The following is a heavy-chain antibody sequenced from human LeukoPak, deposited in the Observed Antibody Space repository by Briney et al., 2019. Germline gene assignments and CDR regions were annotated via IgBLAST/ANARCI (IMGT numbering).Heavy chain of an antibody. CDR2: ISSSSSYI. J-gene: IGHJ4*02. Sequence: KPGGSLRLSCAASGFTFSSYSMNWVRQAPGKGLQWVSSISSSSSYIYYTDSVKGRFTISRDNAKNSLYLQMNSLRAEDTAVYYCASYPGPFGGVIVRDWGQGTLVTVSS. D-gene: IGHD3-16*02. CDR3: ASYPGPFGGVIVRD. CDR1: GFTFSSYS. V-gene: IGHV3-21*01.